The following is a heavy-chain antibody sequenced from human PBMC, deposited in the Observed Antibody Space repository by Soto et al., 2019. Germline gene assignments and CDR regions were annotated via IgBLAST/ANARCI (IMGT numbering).Heavy chain of an antibody. V-gene: IGHV4-34*01. Sequence: SETLSLTCAAYGGSFSGYYWSWIRQPPGKGLEWIGEINHSGSTNYNPSLKSRVTISVDTSKNQFSLKLSSVTAADTAVYYCARARQWLPTYYYYGMDVWGQGTTVTVSS. J-gene: IGHJ6*02. CDR3: ARARQWLPTYYYYGMDV. CDR2: INHSGST. CDR1: GGSFSGYY. D-gene: IGHD6-19*01.